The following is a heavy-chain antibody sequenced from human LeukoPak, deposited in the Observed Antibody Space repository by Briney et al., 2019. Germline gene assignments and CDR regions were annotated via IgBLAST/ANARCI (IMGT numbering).Heavy chain of an antibody. CDR1: GFTVSSNY. D-gene: IGHD3-22*01. V-gene: IGHV3-53*01. J-gene: IGHJ3*02. Sequence: GALRLSCEASGFTVSSNYMSWVRQAPGKGLEWVSVIYSGGTTYYADSVKGRFTISRDNAKNSLYLQMNSLRAEDTAVYYCARDRQESSGYYLDAFDIWGQGTMVTVSS. CDR2: IYSGGTT. CDR3: ARDRQESSGYYLDAFDI.